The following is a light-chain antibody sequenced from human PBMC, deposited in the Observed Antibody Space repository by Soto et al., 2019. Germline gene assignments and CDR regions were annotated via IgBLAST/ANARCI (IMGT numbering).Light chain of an antibody. CDR2: GAS. Sequence: EIVLTQSPGTLSLSPGERATLSCRASQSVSSSYLAWYQQKPGQAPRLLIYGASSRATGIPDSFSGSGSETDFTLTISRLEPEDFAVYYCQQYSSSPWTFGQGTKVEIK. CDR3: QQYSSSPWT. CDR1: QSVSSSY. J-gene: IGKJ1*01. V-gene: IGKV3-20*01.